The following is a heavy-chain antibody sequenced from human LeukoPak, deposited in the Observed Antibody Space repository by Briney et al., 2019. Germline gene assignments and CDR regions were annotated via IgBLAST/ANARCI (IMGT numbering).Heavy chain of an antibody. V-gene: IGHV3-48*03. CDR1: GFTFRSYE. J-gene: IGHJ4*02. Sequence: GGSLRLSCAASGFTFRSYEMNWVRQAPGKGLEWVSYISSSGSNINYADSVKGRFTISRDNAKNSLYLQMNSLRPEDTAIYYCAKGGGGSCYSATDHWGQGTLVTVSS. D-gene: IGHD2-15*01. CDR2: ISSSGSNI. CDR3: AKGGGGSCYSATDH.